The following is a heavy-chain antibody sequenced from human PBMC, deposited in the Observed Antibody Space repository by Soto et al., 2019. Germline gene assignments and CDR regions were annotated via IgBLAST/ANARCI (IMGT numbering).Heavy chain of an antibody. J-gene: IGHJ3*01. V-gene: IGHV4-4*02. CDR2: IYHAGSP. Sequence: PSDTLSLTCAVSGGSIRSSSWWTWLRQSPGKGLEWIGEIYHAGSPNYNPSFQSRVTISADISKNFFSLRLTSVTAADTAIYYCARASSFRGDFDFWGHGTAVTVSS. CDR1: GGSIRSSSW. D-gene: IGHD3-10*01. CDR3: ARASSFRGDFDF.